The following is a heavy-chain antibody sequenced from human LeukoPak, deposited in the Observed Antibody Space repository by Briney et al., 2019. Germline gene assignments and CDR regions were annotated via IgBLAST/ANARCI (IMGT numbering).Heavy chain of an antibody. V-gene: IGHV3-21*01. J-gene: IGHJ4*02. D-gene: IGHD1-26*01. CDR3: ARDQGVVGAFMPDY. CDR2: ISSSSSYI. CDR1: GFTFSSYS. Sequence: RPGGSLRLSCAASGFTFSSYSMNWVRQAPGKGLEWVSSISSSSSYIYYADSVKGRFTISRDNSKNTLYLQMNSLRAEDTAVYYCARDQGVVGAFMPDYWGQGTLVTVSS.